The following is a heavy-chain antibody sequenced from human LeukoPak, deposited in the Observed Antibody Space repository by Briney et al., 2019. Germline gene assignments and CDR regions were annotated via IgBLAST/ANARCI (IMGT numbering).Heavy chain of an antibody. D-gene: IGHD3-3*01. Sequence: SVKVSCXASGFTFPNSAMQWVRQARGQRLEWIGWIVLGAGNTVYSHKFHDRVTITRDVSTNTAYMELDSLGSEDTAVYYCAAQRGASLHDFWSTRLFDPWGQGTLVTVSS. CDR1: GFTFPNSA. CDR3: AAQRGASLHDFWSTRLFDP. CDR2: IVLGAGNT. J-gene: IGHJ5*02. V-gene: IGHV1-58*02.